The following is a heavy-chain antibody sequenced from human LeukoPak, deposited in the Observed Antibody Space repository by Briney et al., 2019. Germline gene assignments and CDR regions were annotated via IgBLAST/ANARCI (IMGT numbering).Heavy chain of an antibody. Sequence: ASVKVSCTASGYTFTGYFIHWVRQAPGQGLEWMGWISAYNGNTNYAQKLQGRVTMTTDTSTSTAYMELRSLRSDDTAVYYCARDFRIYGSGSTRGDYWGQGTLVTVSS. J-gene: IGHJ4*02. CDR1: GYTFTGYF. CDR3: ARDFRIYGSGSTRGDY. D-gene: IGHD3-10*01. V-gene: IGHV1-18*04. CDR2: ISAYNGNT.